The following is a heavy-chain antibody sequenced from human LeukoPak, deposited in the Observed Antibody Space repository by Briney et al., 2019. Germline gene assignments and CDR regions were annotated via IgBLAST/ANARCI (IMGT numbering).Heavy chain of an antibody. Sequence: PGGSLRLSCATSGFTFSTYGMHWVRQAPGKGLEWVSVISYDGRNKYYVDSVKGRFTISRDNAKNSLYLQMSSLRDEDTAVYYCARDQKHGYTYGYPLDFWGQGTLVTVSS. CDR1: GFTFSTYG. V-gene: IGHV3-30*03. CDR2: ISYDGRNK. D-gene: IGHD5-18*01. CDR3: ARDQKHGYTYGYPLDF. J-gene: IGHJ4*02.